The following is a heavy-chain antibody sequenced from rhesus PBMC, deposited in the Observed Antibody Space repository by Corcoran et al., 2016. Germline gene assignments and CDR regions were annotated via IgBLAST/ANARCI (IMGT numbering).Heavy chain of an antibody. D-gene: IGHD4-29*01. CDR2: IYGSVGDP. CDR1: GASISSNY. J-gene: IGHJ4*01. CDR3: ARVVTTVAVIFDY. Sequence: QVQLQESGPGLVKPSETLPLNCAVSGASISSNYLTWIRQAPGKGLEWIGYIYGSVGDPNYHPSLKNRVTISIAPSKNQFSLKVNSMTAADTAVYYCARVVTTVAVIFDYWGQGVLVTVSS. V-gene: IGHV4S2*01.